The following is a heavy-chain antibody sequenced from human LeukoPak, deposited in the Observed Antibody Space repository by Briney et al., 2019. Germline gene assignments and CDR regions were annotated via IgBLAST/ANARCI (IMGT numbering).Heavy chain of an antibody. V-gene: IGHV1-2*02. CDR1: GYTFTDSY. Sequence: ASVKVSCKASGYTFTDSYMHWVRQAPGQGLEWMGWINPNSGGTNYAQKFQGRVSMTRDTSISTAYMELRSLRSDDTAVYYCARPGSSSRYYYYYYGMDVWGQGTTVTVSS. CDR3: ARPGSSSRYYYYYYGMDV. CDR2: INPNSGGT. D-gene: IGHD6-13*01. J-gene: IGHJ6*02.